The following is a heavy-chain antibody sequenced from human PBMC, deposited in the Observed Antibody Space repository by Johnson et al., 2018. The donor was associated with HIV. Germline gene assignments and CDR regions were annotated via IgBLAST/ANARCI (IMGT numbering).Heavy chain of an antibody. CDR2: ISYDGSNK. V-gene: IGHV3-30-3*01. D-gene: IGHD1-26*01. CDR1: GFTFSDYA. J-gene: IGHJ3*02. CDR3: ERESGSSGAFDI. Sequence: QVQLVESGGGLVQPGRSLRLSCTSSGFTFSDYAMTWVRQAPGKGLEWVAVISYDGSNKYYADSVKGRFTISRDNSKNTLYLQMNSLRAEDTAVYYCERESGSSGAFDIWGQGTMVTVSS.